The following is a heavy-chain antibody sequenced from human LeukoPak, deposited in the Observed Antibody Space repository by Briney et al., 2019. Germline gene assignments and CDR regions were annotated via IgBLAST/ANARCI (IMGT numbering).Heavy chain of an antibody. V-gene: IGHV4-39*02. CDR2: IYYSGTT. CDR3: ARAKAAAGQYYFDY. CDR1: GGSISSSNYY. J-gene: IGHJ4*02. Sequence: SETLSLTCTVSGGSISSSNYYWGWIRQPPGKGLEWIGNIYYSGTTYYSPSLKSRVTISVDTSKNQFSLRLSSVTAADTAVYYCARAKAAAGQYYFDYWGQGTLVTVSS. D-gene: IGHD6-13*01.